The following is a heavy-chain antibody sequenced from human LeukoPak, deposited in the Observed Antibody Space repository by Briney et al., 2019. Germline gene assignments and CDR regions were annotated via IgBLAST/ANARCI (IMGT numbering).Heavy chain of an antibody. CDR1: GFTVSSNY. V-gene: IGHV3-53*01. Sequence: TGGSLRLSCAASGFTVSSNYMSWVRQAPWKGLEWVSVIYSGGTTYYADSVKGRFTISRDNSKNTLYLQMNSLRAEDTAVYYCARDPRESSLYAFDIWGQGTMVTVSS. CDR2: IYSGGTT. J-gene: IGHJ3*02. CDR3: ARDPRESSLYAFDI. D-gene: IGHD2-15*01.